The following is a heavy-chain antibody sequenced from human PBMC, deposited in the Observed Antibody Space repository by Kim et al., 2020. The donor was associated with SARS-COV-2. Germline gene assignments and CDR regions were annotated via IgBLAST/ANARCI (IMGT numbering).Heavy chain of an antibody. CDR3: ARTAVKMDYYMDV. Sequence: NPSLKSRVTISVDTSKNQICLKLSSVTAADTAVYYCARTAVKMDYYMDVWGKGTTVTVSS. V-gene: IGHV4-59*01. J-gene: IGHJ6*03. D-gene: IGHD2-2*01.